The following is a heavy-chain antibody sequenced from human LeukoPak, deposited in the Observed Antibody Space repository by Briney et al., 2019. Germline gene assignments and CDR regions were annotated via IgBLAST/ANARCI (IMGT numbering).Heavy chain of an antibody. Sequence: PGGSLRLSCAASGFTFSSYSMNWVRQTPGKGLEWIGSIYYNGDTYYNLSLKSRAAISIDKSKNQLSPQLTSVTAADTAVYYCARDPHSSGWPSGYWGQGTLVTVSS. CDR1: GFTFSSYSM. J-gene: IGHJ4*02. CDR3: ARDPHSSGWPSGY. V-gene: IGHV4-39*07. D-gene: IGHD6-25*01. CDR2: IYYNGDT.